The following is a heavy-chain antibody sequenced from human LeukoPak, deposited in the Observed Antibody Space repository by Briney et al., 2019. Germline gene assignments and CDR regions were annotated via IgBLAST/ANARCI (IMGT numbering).Heavy chain of an antibody. Sequence: GGSLRLSCAASGFTFSNYKMNWVRQAPGKGLEWVSSISSGSTYIYYADSVKGRFTISRDNAKNPLYLQMNSLRAEDTAVYYCARELISSTSLDYWGQGTLVTVSS. CDR2: ISSGSTYI. CDR1: GFTFSNYK. J-gene: IGHJ4*02. CDR3: ARELISSTSLDY. V-gene: IGHV3-21*01.